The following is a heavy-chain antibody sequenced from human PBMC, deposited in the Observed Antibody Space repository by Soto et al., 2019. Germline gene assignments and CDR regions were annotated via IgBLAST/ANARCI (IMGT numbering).Heavy chain of an antibody. CDR1: GFTFSSYA. D-gene: IGHD3-3*01. CDR2: ISGSGGST. Sequence: HPGGSLRLSCAASGFTFSSYAMSWVRQAPGKGLEWVSAISGSGGSTYYADSVKGRFTISRDNSKNTLYLQMNSLRAEDTAVYYCAKAEDYDFWSGYYSPLFDYWGQGTLVTVSS. CDR3: AKAEDYDFWSGYYSPLFDY. V-gene: IGHV3-23*01. J-gene: IGHJ4*02.